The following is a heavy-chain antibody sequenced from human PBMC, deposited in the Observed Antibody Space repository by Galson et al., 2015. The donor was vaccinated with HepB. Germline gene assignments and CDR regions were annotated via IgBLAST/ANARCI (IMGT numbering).Heavy chain of an antibody. V-gene: IGHV3-48*01. J-gene: IGHJ3*02. CDR3: ARDPSGGAYDI. D-gene: IGHD6-25*01. CDR1: GFTLSVHS. CDR2: ISSSITFT. Sequence: SLRLSCAASGFTLSVHSMNWVRQAPGKGLEWISYISSSITFTNYADSVKGRFTISRDTAKNSLYLQMNSLRVEDTAVYYCARDPSGGAYDIWGQGTMVTVSS.